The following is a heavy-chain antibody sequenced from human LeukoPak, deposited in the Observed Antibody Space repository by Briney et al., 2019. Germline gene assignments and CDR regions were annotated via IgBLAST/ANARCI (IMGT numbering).Heavy chain of an antibody. CDR2: IYYSGST. V-gene: IGHV4-59*01. D-gene: IGHD3-22*01. CDR1: GGSISTYY. J-gene: IGHJ6*02. Sequence: SETLSLTCTVSGGSISTYYWSWIRQPPGKGLEWIGYIYYSGSTNYNPSLKSRVTISLDTSKNQFSLRLSSVTAADTAVYYCARSYDSRGYYYYGMDVWGQGATVTVSS. CDR3: ARSYDSRGYYYYGMDV.